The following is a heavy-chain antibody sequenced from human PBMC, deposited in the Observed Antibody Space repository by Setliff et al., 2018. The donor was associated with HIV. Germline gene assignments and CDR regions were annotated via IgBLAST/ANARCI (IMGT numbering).Heavy chain of an antibody. D-gene: IGHD3-10*01. J-gene: IGHJ2*01. Sequence: ASVKVSCKASGYTFTSYDINWVRQATGQGLEWMGWMNPNSGNTGYAQKFQGRVTMTRNTSISTAYMELSSLRSEDTAFYYCARFYGSGSYLQDYYFDLWGRGTLVTVSS. V-gene: IGHV1-8*02. CDR2: MNPNSGNT. CDR3: ARFYGSGSYLQDYYFDL. CDR1: GYTFTSYD.